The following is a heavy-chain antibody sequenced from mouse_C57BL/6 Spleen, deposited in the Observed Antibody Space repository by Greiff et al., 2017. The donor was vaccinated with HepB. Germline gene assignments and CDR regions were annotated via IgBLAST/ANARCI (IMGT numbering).Heavy chain of an antibody. Sequence: EVQLQQSGPVLVKPGASVKMSCKASGYTFTDYYMNWVKQSHGKSLEWIGVINPYNGGTSYNQKFKGKATLTVDKSSSTAYMELNSLTSEDSAVYYCARFLWGHYFYYWGQGTTLTVSS. CDR1: GYTFTDYY. CDR3: ARFLWGHYFYY. CDR2: INPYNGGT. V-gene: IGHV1-19*01. J-gene: IGHJ2*01.